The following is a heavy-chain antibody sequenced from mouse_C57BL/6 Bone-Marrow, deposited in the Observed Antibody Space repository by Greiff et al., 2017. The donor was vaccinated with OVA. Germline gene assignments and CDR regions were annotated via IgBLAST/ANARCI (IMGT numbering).Heavy chain of an antibody. J-gene: IGHJ2*01. CDR1: GFTFSSYG. Sequence: DVMLVESGGDLVKPGGSLKLSCAASGFTFSSYGMSWVRQTPDQRLEWVATISSGGSYTYYPDSVKGRFTISRDNAKNTLYLQMSSLKAEDTAMYYCARLGVVYFDDWGQGTTLTVSS. CDR3: ARLGVVYFDD. V-gene: IGHV5-6*02. D-gene: IGHD1-1*02. CDR2: ISSGGSYT.